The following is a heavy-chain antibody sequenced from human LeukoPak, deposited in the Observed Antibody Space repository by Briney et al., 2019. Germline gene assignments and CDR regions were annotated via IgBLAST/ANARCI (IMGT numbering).Heavy chain of an antibody. CDR1: GFIVSSKY. CDR2: IYSGGST. D-gene: IGHD3-22*01. CDR3: AREGGDSSGYGSYAFDI. V-gene: IGHV3-66*01. J-gene: IGHJ3*02. Sequence: PGGSLRLSCAASGFIVSSKYMSWVRQAPGKGLEWVSIIYSGGSTYYADSVKGRFTISRDNSKNTLYLQMNTLRAEDTAVYYCAREGGDSSGYGSYAFDIWAKGQWSPSLQ.